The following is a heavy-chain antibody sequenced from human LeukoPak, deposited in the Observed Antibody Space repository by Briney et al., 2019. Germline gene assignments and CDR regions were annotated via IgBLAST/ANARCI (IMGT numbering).Heavy chain of an antibody. CDR3: ARLTYYYDSSGYNPTWIDY. J-gene: IGHJ4*02. CDR2: IRYDGSNK. Sequence: PGGSLRLSCAASGFTFSSYGMHWVRQAPGKGLEWVAFIRYDGSNKYYADSVKGRFTISRDNAKNSLYLQMNSLRAEDTAVYYCARLTYYYDSSGYNPTWIDYWGQGTLVTVSS. D-gene: IGHD3-22*01. CDR1: GFTFSSYG. V-gene: IGHV3-30*02.